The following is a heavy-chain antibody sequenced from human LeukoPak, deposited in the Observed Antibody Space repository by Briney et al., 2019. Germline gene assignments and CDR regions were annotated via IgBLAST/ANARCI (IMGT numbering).Heavy chain of an antibody. J-gene: IGHJ4*02. CDR3: AIQGWFGELLSPLDY. Sequence: PSETLSLTCTVSGGSISSSSYYWGWIRQPPGKELEWIGSIYYSGSTYYNPSLKSRVTISVDTSKNQFSLKLSSVTAADTAVYYCAIQGWFGELLSPLDYWGQGTLVTVSS. CDR2: IYYSGST. V-gene: IGHV4-39*01. D-gene: IGHD3-10*01. CDR1: GGSISSSSYY.